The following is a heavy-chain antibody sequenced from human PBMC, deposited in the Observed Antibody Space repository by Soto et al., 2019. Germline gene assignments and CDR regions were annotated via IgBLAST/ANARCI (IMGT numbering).Heavy chain of an antibody. V-gene: IGHV4-39*01. CDR3: ARQSSGWYNWYDP. CDR2: IYCSGSI. CDR1: GGSISSSSYY. J-gene: IGHJ5*02. Sequence: QLQLQESGPGLVKPSETLSLTCSVSGGSISSSSYYSGWIRQPPGKGLEWIGSIYCSGSIYYNPSLKSRVTISVDTSKNQFSLKLSSVTAAESAVYYCARQSSGWYNWYDPWGQGTLVTVSS. D-gene: IGHD6-19*01.